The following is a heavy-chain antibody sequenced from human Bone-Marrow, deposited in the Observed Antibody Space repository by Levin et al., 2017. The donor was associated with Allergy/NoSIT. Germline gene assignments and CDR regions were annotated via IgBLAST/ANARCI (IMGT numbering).Heavy chain of an antibody. CDR2: ISGSGGIT. CDR1: GFTFSNNA. D-gene: IGHD2-21*01. Sequence: PVGSLRLSCVGSGFTFSNNAMSWVRQAPGKGLEGVSGISGSGGITFYADSVKGRFTTSRDNSKNTLYLQMNSLRAEDTAIYYCATTRFEGLFGVVSAIRYFDYWGQGTLVTVSS. V-gene: IGHV3-23*01. J-gene: IGHJ4*02. CDR3: ATTRFEGLFGVVSAIRYFDY.